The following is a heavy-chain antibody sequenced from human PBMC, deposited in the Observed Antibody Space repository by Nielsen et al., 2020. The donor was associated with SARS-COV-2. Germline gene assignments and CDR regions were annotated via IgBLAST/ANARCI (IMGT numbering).Heavy chain of an antibody. V-gene: IGHV3-23*01. D-gene: IGHD5-12*01. Sequence: GSLRLSCAASGFTFSSYAMTWVRQAPGKGLEWVSSIGTTGDKTFYADSVKGRFTISRDNSKNTLYLQMNRLRAEDTAVYYCARARDIVATFLGMDVWGPGTTVTVSS. CDR2: IGTTGDKT. CDR3: ARARDIVATFLGMDV. J-gene: IGHJ6*02. CDR1: GFTFSSYA.